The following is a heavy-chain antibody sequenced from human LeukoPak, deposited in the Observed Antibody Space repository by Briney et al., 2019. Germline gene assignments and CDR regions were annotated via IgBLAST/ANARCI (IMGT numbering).Heavy chain of an antibody. V-gene: IGHV3-7*03. CDR3: AKKDPTVITMVRGVTPLDY. Sequence: GGSLRLSCAASGFTFSSYWMSWVRQAPGKGLEWVANIKQDGSEKYYVDSVKGRFTISRDNAKNSLYLQMNSLRAEDTAVYYCAKKDPTVITMVRGVTPLDYWGQGTLVTVSS. CDR1: GFTFSSYW. D-gene: IGHD3-10*01. J-gene: IGHJ4*02. CDR2: IKQDGSEK.